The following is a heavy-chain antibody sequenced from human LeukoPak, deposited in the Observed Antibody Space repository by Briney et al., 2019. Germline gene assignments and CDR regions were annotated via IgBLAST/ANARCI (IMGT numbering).Heavy chain of an antibody. CDR1: GGSFSGYY. V-gene: IGHV4-34*01. J-gene: IGHJ2*01. D-gene: IGHD3-22*01. Sequence: SETLSLTCAVYGGSFSGYYWSWIRQPPGKGLEWIGEINHSGSTNYNPSLKSRVTISVDTSKNQFSLRLSSVTAADTAVYYCARGDYYDSSGYYYWYFDLWGRGTLVTVSS. CDR3: ARGDYYDSSGYYYWYFDL. CDR2: INHSGST.